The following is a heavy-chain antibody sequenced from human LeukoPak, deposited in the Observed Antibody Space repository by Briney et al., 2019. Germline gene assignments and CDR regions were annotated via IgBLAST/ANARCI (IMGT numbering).Heavy chain of an antibody. J-gene: IGHJ1*01. V-gene: IGHV3-23*01. CDR3: AKDRAGYSYGTFEA. CDR2: ITNTGATT. Sequence: GGSLRLPCAAYGFTFSNYAMTWVRQAPGKGLEWVSSITNTGATTYYADSVKGRFTISRDNSKTTLYFQMNSLRVEDTAIYYCAKDRAGYSYGTFEAWGQGALVTVSS. D-gene: IGHD5-18*01. CDR1: GFTFSNYA.